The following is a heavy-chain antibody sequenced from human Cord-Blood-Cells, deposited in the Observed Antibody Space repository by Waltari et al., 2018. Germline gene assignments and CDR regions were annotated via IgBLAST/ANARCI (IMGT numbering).Heavy chain of an antibody. CDR3: ARLSGYYYYYYMDV. D-gene: IGHD1-26*01. CDR1: GGSISSSSYY. CDR2: IYYSGST. V-gene: IGHV4-39*01. J-gene: IGHJ6*03. Sequence: QLQLQESGPGLVKPSETRSLTSTVSGGSISSSSYYWGWTREPPGKGLEWIGSIYYSGSTYYNPSLKSRVTISVDTSKNQFSLKLSSVTAADTAVYYCARLSGYYYYYYMDVWGKGTTVTVSS.